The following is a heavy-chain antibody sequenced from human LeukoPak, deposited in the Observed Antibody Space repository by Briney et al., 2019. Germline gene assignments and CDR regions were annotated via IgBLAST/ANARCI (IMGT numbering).Heavy chain of an antibody. J-gene: IGHJ4*02. D-gene: IGHD5-24*01. CDR2: IIPILGIA. CDR1: GGTFSSYA. V-gene: IGHV1-69*04. CDR3: AREWGDGYNYFDY. Sequence: SGKVSCKASGGTFSSYAISWVRQAPGQGLEWRGRIIPILGIANYAQKFQGRVPITADKSTRTAYMELSSLRSEDTAVYYCAREWGDGYNYFDYWGQGTLVTVSS.